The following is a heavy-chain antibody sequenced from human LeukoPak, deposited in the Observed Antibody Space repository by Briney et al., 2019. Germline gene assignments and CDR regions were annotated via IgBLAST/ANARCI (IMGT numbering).Heavy chain of an antibody. J-gene: IGHJ4*02. CDR3: AKEYSSGWYDGYFDY. CDR1: GFTFSSYA. Sequence: GGSLRLSCAASGFTFSSYAMSWVRQSPGKGLEWVSAISGSGGSTYYAYSVKGRFTISRDNSKNTLYLQMNSLRAEDTAVYYCAKEYSSGWYDGYFDYWGQGTLVTVSS. D-gene: IGHD6-19*01. V-gene: IGHV3-23*01. CDR2: ISGSGGST.